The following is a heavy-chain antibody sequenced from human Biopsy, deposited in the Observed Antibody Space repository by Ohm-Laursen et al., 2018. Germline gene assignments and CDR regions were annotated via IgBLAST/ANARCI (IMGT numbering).Heavy chain of an antibody. Sequence: SDTLSLTCAVDGGSFSGYDWTWIRQPPGKGLEWIGEINHSGRTNYNPSLKSRVTISVDTSKNQFSLKLNSVTAADTAVYFCARDSRGGHLNTTLITGKNLDSWGQGILVTVSS. CDR2: INHSGRT. CDR3: ARDSRGGHLNTTLITGKNLDS. V-gene: IGHV4-34*01. CDR1: GGSFSGYD. J-gene: IGHJ4*02. D-gene: IGHD3-16*01.